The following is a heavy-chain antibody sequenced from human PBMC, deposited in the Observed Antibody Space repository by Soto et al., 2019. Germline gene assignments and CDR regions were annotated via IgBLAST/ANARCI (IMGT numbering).Heavy chain of an antibody. J-gene: IGHJ6*03. CDR3: ARATTYYYGSGAHRYYYYMDV. CDR1: GGSFSGYY. V-gene: IGHV4-34*01. CDR2: INHSGST. Sequence: QVQLQQWGAGLLKPSETLSLTCAVYGGSFSGYYWSWIRQPPGKGLEWIGEINHSGSTNYNPSLKSRVTISADTSKNQFSLKLSSVTAADTAVYYCARATTYYYGSGAHRYYYYMDVWGKGTTVTVSS. D-gene: IGHD3-10*01.